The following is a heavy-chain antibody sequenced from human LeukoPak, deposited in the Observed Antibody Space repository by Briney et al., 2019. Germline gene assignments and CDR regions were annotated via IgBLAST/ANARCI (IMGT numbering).Heavy chain of an antibody. J-gene: IGHJ6*03. V-gene: IGHV3-23*01. Sequence: GGSLRLSCAASGFTFSSYAMSWARQAPGKGLEWVSAISGSGGSTYYADSVKGPFTISRDNSKNTLYLQMNSLRAEDTAVYYCAKENVVVVTGDYYMDVWGKGTTVTVSS. D-gene: IGHD2-21*02. CDR2: ISGSGGST. CDR1: GFTFSSYA. CDR3: AKENVVVVTGDYYMDV.